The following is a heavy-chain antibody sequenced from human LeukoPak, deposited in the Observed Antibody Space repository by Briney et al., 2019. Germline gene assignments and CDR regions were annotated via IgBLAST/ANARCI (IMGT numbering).Heavy chain of an antibody. V-gene: IGHV3-7*03. CDR3: ARAYCSGGSCLELDY. CDR2: IKQDGSEK. Sequence: PGGSLRLSCAASGFTFSTYWMSWFRQAPGKGLEWVANIKQDGSEKYFVDSVRGRFTISRDNAKNSLYLQMNSLRAEDTALYHCARAYCSGGSCLELDYWGQGTLVTVSS. D-gene: IGHD2-15*01. J-gene: IGHJ4*02. CDR1: GFTFSTYW.